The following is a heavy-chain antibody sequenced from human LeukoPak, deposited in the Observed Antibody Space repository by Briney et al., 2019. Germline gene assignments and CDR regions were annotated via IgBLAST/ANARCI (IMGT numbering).Heavy chain of an antibody. V-gene: IGHV4-4*07. D-gene: IGHD2-2*01. CDR2: IYTSGST. CDR1: GGSISSHY. Sequence: PSETLSLTCTVSGGSISSHYWSWIRQPAGKGLEWIGRIYTSGSTNYNPSLKSRVTMSVDTSKNQFSLKLSSVTAADTAVYYCARGAGVIVVVPAASDGFDPWGQGTLVTVSS. CDR3: ARGAGVIVVVPAASDGFDP. J-gene: IGHJ5*02.